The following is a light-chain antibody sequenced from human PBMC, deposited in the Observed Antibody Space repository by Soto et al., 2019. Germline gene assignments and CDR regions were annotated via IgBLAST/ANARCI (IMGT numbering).Light chain of an antibody. J-gene: IGLJ1*01. CDR2: DVS. CDR1: SSDVGGYNY. Sequence: QSALTQPASVSGSPGQSITISCTGTSSDVGGYNYVSWYQQHQGQAPKLMIYDVSNRPSGVSNRFSGSKSGNTASLTISGLQADDEADYYCSSYTSSSTLLYVFGTGTKLTVL. V-gene: IGLV2-14*01. CDR3: SSYTSSSTLLYV.